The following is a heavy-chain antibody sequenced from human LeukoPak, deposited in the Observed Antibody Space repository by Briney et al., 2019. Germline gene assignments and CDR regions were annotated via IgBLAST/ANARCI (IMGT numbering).Heavy chain of an antibody. D-gene: IGHD5-12*01. V-gene: IGHV3-30*02. CDR1: GFTFSSYG. Sequence: QPGGSLRLSCAASGFTFSSYGMHWVRQAPGKGLEWVAFIRYDGSNKYYADSVKGRFTISRDNSKNTLYLQMNSLRAEDTAVYYCAKPLYSGYDLDAFDIWGQGTMVTVSS. J-gene: IGHJ3*02. CDR3: AKPLYSGYDLDAFDI. CDR2: IRYDGSNK.